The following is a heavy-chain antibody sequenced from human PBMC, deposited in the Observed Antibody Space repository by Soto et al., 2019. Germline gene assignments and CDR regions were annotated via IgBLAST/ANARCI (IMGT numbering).Heavy chain of an antibody. J-gene: IGHJ6*02. CDR3: AREKDRGFGDGCGLDV. CDR1: GFTFSSYG. CDR2: IWYDGSNK. V-gene: IGHV3-33*01. D-gene: IGHD3-10*01. Sequence: QVQLVESGGGVVQPGRSLRLSCAASGFTFSSYGMHWVRQAPGKGLEWVAVIWYDGSNKYHADSVKGRFTISRDNSKNCLYLQMNSMRAEDTALYYCAREKDRGFGDGCGLDVWGQGTTVTVSS.